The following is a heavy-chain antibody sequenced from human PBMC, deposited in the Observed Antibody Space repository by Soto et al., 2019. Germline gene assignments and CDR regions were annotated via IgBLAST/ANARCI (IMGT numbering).Heavy chain of an antibody. CDR1: GFTFSNAW. D-gene: IGHD5-12*01. CDR3: TASGYDDYYYYGMDV. J-gene: IGHJ6*02. Sequence: GGSLRLSCAASGFTFSNAWMSWVRQAPGKGLEWVGRIKSKTDGGTTDYAAPVKGRFTISRDDSKNTLYLQMNSLKTEDTAAYYCTASGYDDYYYYGMDVWGQGTTVTVSS. CDR2: IKSKTDGGTT. V-gene: IGHV3-15*01.